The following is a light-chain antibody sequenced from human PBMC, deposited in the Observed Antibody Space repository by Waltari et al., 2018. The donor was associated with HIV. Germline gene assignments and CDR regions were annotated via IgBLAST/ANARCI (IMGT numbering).Light chain of an antibody. J-gene: IGLJ3*02. CDR3: VLYMGGGIWV. CDR2: STN. V-gene: IGLV8-61*01. Sequence: QTVVTQEPSFSVSPGGTVTLTCGLSSGSVSTSYYPSWYQQTPGQAPRTLIYSTNTRSSGVPDRFSGSILGNKAALTITGAQADDESDYYCVLYMGGGIWVFGGGNKVTVL. CDR1: SGSVSTSYY.